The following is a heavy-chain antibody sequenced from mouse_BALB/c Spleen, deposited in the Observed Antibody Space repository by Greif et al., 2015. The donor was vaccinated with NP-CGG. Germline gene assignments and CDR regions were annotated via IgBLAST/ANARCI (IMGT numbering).Heavy chain of an antibody. CDR3: ARWDWYFDV. CDR1: GFNIKDTY. J-gene: IGHJ1*01. CDR2: IDPANGNT. V-gene: IGHV14-3*02. Sequence: EVKLVESGAELVKPGASVKLSCTASGFNIKDTYMHWVKQRPEQGLEWIGRIDPANGNTKYDPKFQGKATITADTSSNTAYPQLSSLTSEDTAVYYCARWDWYFDVWGAGTTVTVSS.